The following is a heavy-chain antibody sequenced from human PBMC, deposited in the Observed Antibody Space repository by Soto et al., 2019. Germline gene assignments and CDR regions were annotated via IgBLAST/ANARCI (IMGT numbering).Heavy chain of an antibody. J-gene: IGHJ4*02. CDR2: ISAYNGNT. Sequence: ASVKVSCKASGYTFTSYDISWVRQAPGQGLEWMGWISAYNGNTNYAQKLQGRVTMTTDTSTSTAYMELRSLRSDDTAVYYCARDRFKGSRWGNYYDSSGYYYYWGQGTLVTVSS. D-gene: IGHD3-22*01. CDR1: GYTFTSYD. V-gene: IGHV1-18*01. CDR3: ARDRFKGSRWGNYYDSSGYYYY.